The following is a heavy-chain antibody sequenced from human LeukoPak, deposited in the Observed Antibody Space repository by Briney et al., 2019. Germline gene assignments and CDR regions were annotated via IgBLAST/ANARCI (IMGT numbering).Heavy chain of an antibody. CDR1: GGTFSSYA. D-gene: IGHD6-6*01. J-gene: IGHJ6*03. CDR2: IIPIFGTA. Sequence: ASVKVSCKASGGTFSSYAISWVRHAPGQGLEWMGGIIPIFGTANYAQKFQGSVTINTDESTSTAYMEPSSLSSADTPVYYCARTRAVRPRNCYYYMDVWAKGTRSPFL. CDR3: ARTRAVRPRNCYYYMDV. V-gene: IGHV1-69*05.